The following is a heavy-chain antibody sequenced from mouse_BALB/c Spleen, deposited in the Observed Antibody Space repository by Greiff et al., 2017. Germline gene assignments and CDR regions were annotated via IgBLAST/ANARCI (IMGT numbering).Heavy chain of an antibody. CDR3: ARPLYGSSSWFAY. D-gene: IGHD1-1*01. V-gene: IGHV5-6*01. CDR1: GFTFSSYG. Sequence: EVKVVESGGDLVKPGGSLKLSCAASGFTFSSYGMSWVRQTPDKRLEWVATISSGGSYTYYPDSVKGRFTISRDNAKNTLYLQMSSLKSEDTAMYYCARPLYGSSSWFAYWGQGALVAVSA. J-gene: IGHJ3*01. CDR2: ISSGGSYT.